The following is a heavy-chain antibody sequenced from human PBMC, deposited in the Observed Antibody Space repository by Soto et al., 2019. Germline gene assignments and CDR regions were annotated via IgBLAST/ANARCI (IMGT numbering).Heavy chain of an antibody. CDR2: ISPYNGNT. CDR3: ARGAEYIQH. Sequence: QVRLVQSGAEVKKPGASVKVSCKTSGYTFTSYGISWVRQAPGQGLEWMGWISPYNGNTNSAQKLQGRVTMTTDTSTNTADMELRSLRSDDTAVYYGARGAEYIQHWGQGTLVTVSS. V-gene: IGHV1-18*01. J-gene: IGHJ1*01. CDR1: GYTFTSYG.